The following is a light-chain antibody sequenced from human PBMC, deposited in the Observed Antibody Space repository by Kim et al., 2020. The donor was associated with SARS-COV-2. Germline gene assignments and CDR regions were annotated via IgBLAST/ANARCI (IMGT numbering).Light chain of an antibody. CDR3: QQHGISPWT. J-gene: IGKJ1*01. V-gene: IGKV3-20*01. CDR2: GAF. Sequence: SPGERATLACRASQSVNGGHLSWYQQKPGQAPRLLIYGAFSRATGTPDRFSGSGSVTDFTLTISRLEPEDFAVYYCQQHGISPWTFGQGTKVDIK. CDR1: QSVNGGH.